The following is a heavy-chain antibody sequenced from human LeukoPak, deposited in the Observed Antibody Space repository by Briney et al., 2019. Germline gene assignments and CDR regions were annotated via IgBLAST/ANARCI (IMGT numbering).Heavy chain of an antibody. V-gene: IGHV4-31*03. D-gene: IGHD1-26*01. CDR2: IYYSGST. Sequence: SQTLSLTCSVSGGSISSGGYYWSWIRQHPGKGLEWIGYIYYSGSTYYNPSLKSRVTISVDTSKNQFSLKLSSVTAADTAVYYCARPLVGADAFDIWGQGTMVTVSS. J-gene: IGHJ3*02. CDR3: ARPLVGADAFDI. CDR1: GGSISSGGYY.